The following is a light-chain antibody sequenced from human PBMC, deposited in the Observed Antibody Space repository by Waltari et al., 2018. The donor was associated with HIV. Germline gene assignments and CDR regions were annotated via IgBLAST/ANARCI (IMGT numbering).Light chain of an antibody. CDR2: GNS. CDR3: QSYDSSLSGWV. Sequence: QSVLTQPPSVSGAPGQRVTISCTGRSSNIGAGYAVHWYQQLPGTAPKRLIYGNSNRPSGVPDRFSGSKSGTSASLAITGLQAEDEADYYCQSYDSSLSGWVFGGGTKLTVL. CDR1: SSNIGAGYA. V-gene: IGLV1-40*01. J-gene: IGLJ3*02.